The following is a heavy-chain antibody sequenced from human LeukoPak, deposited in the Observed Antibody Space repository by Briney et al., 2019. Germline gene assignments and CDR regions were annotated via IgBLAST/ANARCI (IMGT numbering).Heavy chain of an antibody. J-gene: IGHJ3*02. D-gene: IGHD2-15*01. CDR2: ISSSSSTI. Sequence: GRSLRVYYAASGFTFSSYSIDCVRHAPWKGLEWVSYISSSSSTIYYADSVKGRFTISRDNAKNSLYLQMNSLRAEDTAVYYCARGRIQDAFDIWGQGTMVTVSS. V-gene: IGHV3-48*01. CDR3: ARGRIQDAFDI. CDR1: GFTFSSYS.